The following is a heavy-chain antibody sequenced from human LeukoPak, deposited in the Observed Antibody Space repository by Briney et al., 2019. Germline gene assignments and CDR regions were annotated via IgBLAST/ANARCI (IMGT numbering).Heavy chain of an antibody. D-gene: IGHD2-2*01. J-gene: IGHJ3*02. V-gene: IGHV4-59*11. CDR2: IYYSGST. CDR3: ARGGRRTSNAFDI. CDR1: GGSISSHY. Sequence: SETLSHTCTVSGGSISSHYWSWIRQPPGKGLEWIGYIYYSGSTNYNPSLKSRVTISVDTSKNQFSLKLSSVTAADTAVYYCARGGRRTSNAFDIWGQGTMVTVSS.